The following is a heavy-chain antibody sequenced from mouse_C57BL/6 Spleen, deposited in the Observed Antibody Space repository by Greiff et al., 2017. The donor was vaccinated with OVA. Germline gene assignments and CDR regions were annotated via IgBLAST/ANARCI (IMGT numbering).Heavy chain of an antibody. CDR3: ARYELEREDYLDY. CDR1: GFTFTDYY. J-gene: IGHJ2*01. Sequence: EVKLVESGGGLVQPGGSLSLSCAASGFTFTDYYMSWVRQPPGKALEWLGFIRNKANGYTSEYSASVKGRFTISRDNSQSILYLKMNALRAEDSATYYCARYELEREDYLDYWGQGTTLTVSS. V-gene: IGHV7-3*01. CDR2: IRNKANGYTS.